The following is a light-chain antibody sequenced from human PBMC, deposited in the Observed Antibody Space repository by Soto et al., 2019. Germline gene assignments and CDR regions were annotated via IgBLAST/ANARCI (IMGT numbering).Light chain of an antibody. Sequence: EIVLTQSPGTLSLSPGERATLSCRASQSVNSNYLAWYQQTPGQAPRLLIYGASSRATGIPDRFSGSGSGTDFTLTISRLEPEDFAVYYCQQYGSSPPWTFGQGTKVDIK. V-gene: IGKV3-20*01. CDR2: GAS. CDR3: QQYGSSPPWT. CDR1: QSVNSNY. J-gene: IGKJ1*01.